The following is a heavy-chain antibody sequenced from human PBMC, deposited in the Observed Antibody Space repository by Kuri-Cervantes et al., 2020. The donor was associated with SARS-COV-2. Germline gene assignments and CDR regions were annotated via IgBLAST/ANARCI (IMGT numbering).Heavy chain of an antibody. J-gene: IGHJ6*02. CDR3: AREWSGRYYYYYHGMDV. D-gene: IGHD3-3*01. CDR1: GFTFSSYG. Sequence: GGSLRLSCAASGFTFSSYGMHWVRQAPGKGLEWVAVIWYDGSNKYYADSVKGRFTISRDNSKNTLYLQMNSLRAEDTAVYYCAREWSGRYYYYYHGMDVWGQGTTVTVSS. CDR2: IWYDGSNK. V-gene: IGHV3-33*01.